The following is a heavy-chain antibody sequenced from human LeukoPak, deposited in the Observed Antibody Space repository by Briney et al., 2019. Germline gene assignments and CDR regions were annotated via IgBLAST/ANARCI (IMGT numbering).Heavy chain of an antibody. CDR2: INPNSGGT. Sequence: ASVTVSCKASGYTFTVYYTHWVRQAPGQGVEWMGWINPNSGGTNYAQKFQGRVTMTRDTSISTAYMELSRLRSDDTAVYYCARDYYGSGYLGDWGQGTLVTVSS. CDR3: ARDYYGSGYLGD. V-gene: IGHV1-2*02. J-gene: IGHJ4*02. CDR1: GYTFTVYY. D-gene: IGHD3-22*01.